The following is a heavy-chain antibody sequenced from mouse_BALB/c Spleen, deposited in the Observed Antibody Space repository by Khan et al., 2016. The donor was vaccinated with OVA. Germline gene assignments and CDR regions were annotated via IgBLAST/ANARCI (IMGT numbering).Heavy chain of an antibody. CDR3: TRHGYVAWFTY. D-gene: IGHD2-2*01. CDR2: IDPFSGGS. Sequence: VQLQQSGPELMKPGASVKISCKASGYSFTSYYIHWVMQRPGESLEWIGYIDPFSGGSTYNQKFKVKATLTVDKSSSTAYIHLSSLTSEDSAVYYCTRHGYVAWFTYWGQGTLVTVSA. J-gene: IGHJ3*01. V-gene: IGHV1-31*01. CDR1: GYSFTSYY.